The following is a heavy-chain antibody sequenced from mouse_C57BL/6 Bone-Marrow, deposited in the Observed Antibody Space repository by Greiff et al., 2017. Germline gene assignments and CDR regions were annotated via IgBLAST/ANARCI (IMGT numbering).Heavy chain of an antibody. V-gene: IGHV5-9-1*02. Sequence: EVKLQESGAGLVKPGGSLKLSCAASGFTFSSYAMSWVRQTPEKRLEWVAYISSGGDYIYYADTVKGRFTLSRDNARNTLYLQMSSLKSEDTAMYYCTRGPLSSDAMDFGGRGTSVTVTS. CDR3: TRGPLSSDAMDF. CDR1: GFTFSSYA. D-gene: IGHD1-1*01. J-gene: IGHJ4*01. CDR2: ISSGGDYI.